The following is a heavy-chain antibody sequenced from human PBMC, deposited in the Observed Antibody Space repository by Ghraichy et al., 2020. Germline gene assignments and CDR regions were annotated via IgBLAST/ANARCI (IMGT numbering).Heavy chain of an antibody. V-gene: IGHV3-11*01. CDR2: IGGSGTDI. CDR3: ATTARQLDS. Sequence: LSLTCAASGFIFRDYYMTWIRQAAGKGPEWVSYIGGSGTDIKYADSVKGRFTISRDNAKNSLYLQMNSLRVEDTAIYYCATTARQLDSWGQGTLVTVSS. CDR1: GFIFRDYY. J-gene: IGHJ4*02. D-gene: IGHD6-6*01.